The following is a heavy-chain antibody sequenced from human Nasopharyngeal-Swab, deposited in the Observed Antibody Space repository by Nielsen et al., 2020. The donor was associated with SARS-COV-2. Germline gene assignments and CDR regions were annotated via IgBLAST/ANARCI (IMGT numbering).Heavy chain of an antibody. CDR1: GGSISSGGYY. D-gene: IGHD6-6*01. CDR2: IYYSGST. Sequence: SETLSLTCTVSGGSISSGGYYWSWIRQHPGKGLEWIGYIYYSGSTYYNPSLKSRVTISVDTSKNQFSLKLSSVTAADTAVYYCARAGIAARRFGYWGQGTLVTVSS. V-gene: IGHV4-31*03. J-gene: IGHJ4*02. CDR3: ARAGIAARRFGY.